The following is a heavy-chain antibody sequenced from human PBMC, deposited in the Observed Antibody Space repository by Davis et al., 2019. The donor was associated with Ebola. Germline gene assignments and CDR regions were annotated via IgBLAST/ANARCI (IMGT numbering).Heavy chain of an antibody. J-gene: IGHJ4*02. CDR2: ISSGGGAP. V-gene: IGHV3-23*01. CDR3: AKDTMSSSWYYFDY. D-gene: IGHD6-13*01. Sequence: GESLKISCAAPGFTFSVYYLSWIRQPPGQGPEWVSDISSGGGAPYYADSVKGRFTTFRDNPKNTLYLQMNSLRADDTAVYYCAKDTMSSSWYYFDYWGQGTLVTVSS. CDR1: GFTFSVYY.